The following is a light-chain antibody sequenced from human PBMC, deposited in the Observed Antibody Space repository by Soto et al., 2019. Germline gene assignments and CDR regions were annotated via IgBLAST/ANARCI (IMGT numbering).Light chain of an antibody. CDR3: VAWDDSLNGPV. V-gene: IGLV1-36*01. CDR1: SSNIGNNA. J-gene: IGLJ2*01. CDR2: YDD. Sequence: QSVLTQPPSVSEAPRQRVTISCSGSSSNIGNNAVNWYQQLPGKAPKLIIYYDDLLPSGVSDRFSGSKSGTSASLAISGLQSEDEADYYCVAWDDSLNGPVFGGGTKLTVL.